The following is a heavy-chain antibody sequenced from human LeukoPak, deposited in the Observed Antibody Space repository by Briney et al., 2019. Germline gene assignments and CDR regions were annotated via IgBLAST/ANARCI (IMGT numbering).Heavy chain of an antibody. CDR2: INTDGSST. Sequence: PGGSLRLSCAASGFTFSSYWMHWVRQAPGKGLVWVSRINTDGSSTSYADSVKGRFTISRDNAKNTLYLQMNSLRAEDTAVYYCARERAIAAVQSGAFDIWGQGTMVTVSS. J-gene: IGHJ3*02. CDR1: GFTFSSYW. CDR3: ARERAIAAVQSGAFDI. D-gene: IGHD6-13*01. V-gene: IGHV3-74*01.